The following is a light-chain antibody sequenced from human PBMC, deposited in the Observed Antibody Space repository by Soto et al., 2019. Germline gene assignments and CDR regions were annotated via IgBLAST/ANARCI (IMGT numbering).Light chain of an antibody. Sequence: EIVLTQSPATLSLSPGERATLSCRASQSVRSYLAWYQQKPGQAPRLLIYDASNRATGIPARFSGIGSGTDFTLTISSLEPEDFAVYDCQQRRNWPPLTFGGGTKVEIK. CDR2: DAS. CDR1: QSVRSY. J-gene: IGKJ4*01. CDR3: QQRRNWPPLT. V-gene: IGKV3-11*01.